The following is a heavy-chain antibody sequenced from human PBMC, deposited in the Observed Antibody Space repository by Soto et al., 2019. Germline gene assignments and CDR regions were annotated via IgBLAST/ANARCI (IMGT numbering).Heavy chain of an antibody. CDR1: GFTFSSYG. CDR2: IWYDGSNK. Sequence: PGGSLRLSCAASGFTFSSYGMHWVRQAPGKGLEWVAVIWYDGSNKYYADSVKGRFTISRDNSKNTPYLQMNSLRAEDTAVYYCARDRVDYGMDVWGQGTTVTVSS. V-gene: IGHV3-33*01. CDR3: ARDRVDYGMDV. J-gene: IGHJ6*02. D-gene: IGHD3-10*01.